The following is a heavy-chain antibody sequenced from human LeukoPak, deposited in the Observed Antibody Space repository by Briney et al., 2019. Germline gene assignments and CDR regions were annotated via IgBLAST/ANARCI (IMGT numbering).Heavy chain of an antibody. Sequence: ASVKVSCKVSGYTLTELSMHWVRQAPGKGLEWMGGFDPEDGETIYAQKFQGRVTMTEDTSTDTAYMELSSLRSEDTAVYYCATGVYYYGSGSHGYYMDVWGKGTTVTISS. D-gene: IGHD3-10*01. V-gene: IGHV1-24*01. CDR3: ATGVYYYGSGSHGYYMDV. CDR1: GYTLTELS. CDR2: FDPEDGET. J-gene: IGHJ6*03.